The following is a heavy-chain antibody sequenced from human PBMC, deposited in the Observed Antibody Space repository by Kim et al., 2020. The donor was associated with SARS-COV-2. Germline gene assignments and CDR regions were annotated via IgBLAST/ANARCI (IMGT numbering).Heavy chain of an antibody. CDR1: GLIVSGNY. CDR2: VYSDGGT. CDR3: ATVYSINWFTP. D-gene: IGHD2-15*01. J-gene: IGHJ5*02. V-gene: IGHV3-66*01. Sequence: GGSLRLSCAASGLIVSGNYMSWVRQAPGKGLEWVSDVYSDGGTSYIDSVKGSFTISSRNSKNTLYLQVNSRRGVDTAVYYCATVYSINWFTPWGQGTLGT.